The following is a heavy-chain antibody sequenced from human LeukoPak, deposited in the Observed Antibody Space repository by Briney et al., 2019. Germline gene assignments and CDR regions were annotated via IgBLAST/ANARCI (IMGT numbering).Heavy chain of an antibody. J-gene: IGHJ4*02. D-gene: IGHD1-1*01. CDR2: IYYSGST. Sequence: SETLSLTCTVSGGSISSYYWSWTRQPPGKGLEWIGYIYYSGSTNYNPSLKSRVTISVDTSKNQFSLKLSSVTAADTAVYYCARESTTGTYYDYWGQGTLVTVSS. V-gene: IGHV4-59*01. CDR3: ARESTTGTYYDY. CDR1: GGSISSYY.